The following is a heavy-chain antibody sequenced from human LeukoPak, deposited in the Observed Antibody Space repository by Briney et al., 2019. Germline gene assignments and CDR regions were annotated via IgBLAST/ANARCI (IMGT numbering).Heavy chain of an antibody. J-gene: IGHJ4*02. Sequence: SETLSLTCTVSGGSISSYYWSWIRQPAGKGLEWIGRIYTSGSTNYNPSLKSRVTMSVDTSKNQFSLKLSSVTAADTAVYYCARDYDILTGYWLFDYWGQGTLVTVSS. CDR2: IYTSGST. CDR1: GGSISSYY. CDR3: ARDYDILTGYWLFDY. V-gene: IGHV4-4*07. D-gene: IGHD3-9*01.